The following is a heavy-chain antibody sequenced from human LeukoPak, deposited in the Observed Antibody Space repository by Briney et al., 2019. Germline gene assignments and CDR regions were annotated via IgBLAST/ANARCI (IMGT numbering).Heavy chain of an antibody. V-gene: IGHV3-53*01. D-gene: IGHD4-17*01. J-gene: IGHJ4*02. CDR3: AREDGDYTVDY. CDR2: IYSGGST. Sequence: GGSLRLSCAASGFTVSSNYMSWVRQAPGKGLEWVSVIYSGGSTYYADSVKGRFTISRDNSKNTLYLQMNSLRAEDTAVYYCAREDGDYTVDYWGQGTLVTVSS. CDR1: GFTVSSNY.